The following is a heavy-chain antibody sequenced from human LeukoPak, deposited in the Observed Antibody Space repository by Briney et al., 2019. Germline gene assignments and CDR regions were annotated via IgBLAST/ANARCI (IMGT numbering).Heavy chain of an antibody. V-gene: IGHV3-23*01. CDR3: AKVRVAAAGIFDY. CDR2: ISGYGGST. J-gene: IGHJ4*02. D-gene: IGHD6-13*01. Sequence: GGSLRLSCAASGLTFSSYAMSWVRQAPGKGVEWVSGISGYGGSTYYADSVKGRFTISRDNSKNTLYVQMNSLRAEDTAVYYCAKVRVAAAGIFDYWGQGTLVTVSS. CDR1: GLTFSSYA.